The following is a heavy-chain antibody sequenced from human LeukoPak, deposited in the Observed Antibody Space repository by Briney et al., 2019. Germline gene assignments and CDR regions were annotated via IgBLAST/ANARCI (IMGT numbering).Heavy chain of an antibody. Sequence: PGGSLRLSCAAAGFTFSSYEMNWVRQAPGKVRDWVSYISSIGSTIYYADSLKGRFTISRDNDKNSLYLQMNSLRAEDTAVYYCAELGITMIGGVWGKGTTVTISS. CDR1: GFTFSSYE. D-gene: IGHD3-10*02. J-gene: IGHJ6*04. CDR3: AELGITMIGGV. V-gene: IGHV3-48*03. CDR2: ISSIGSTI.